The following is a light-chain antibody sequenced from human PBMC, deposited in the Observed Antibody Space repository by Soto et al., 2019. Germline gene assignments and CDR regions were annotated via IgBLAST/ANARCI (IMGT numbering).Light chain of an antibody. Sequence: DIQMTQSPSSLSASVGDRVTITCRASQSISSHLNWYQQKPGKAPQLLIYAAFSLQSGVPSRFSGSGSGTDFTLTISSPLPEDFATYYCQQSCNTPRTFGHGTTVEIK. CDR1: QSISSH. CDR2: AAF. V-gene: IGKV1-39*01. CDR3: QQSCNTPRT. J-gene: IGKJ1*01.